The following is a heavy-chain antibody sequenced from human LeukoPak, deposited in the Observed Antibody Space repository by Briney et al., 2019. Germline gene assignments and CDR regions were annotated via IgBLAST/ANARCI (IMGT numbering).Heavy chain of an antibody. CDR3: VPVYYGSGSD. V-gene: IGHV3-21*01. J-gene: IGHJ1*01. Sequence: GGSLRLSCAASGLTFSSYSMNWVRQAPGKGLEWVSSISSSSSYIHYADSVKGRFTISRDDAKNSLYLQMNSLRAEDTAVYYCVPVYYGSGSDWGQGTLVTVSS. CDR2: ISSSSSYI. D-gene: IGHD3-10*01. CDR1: GLTFSSYS.